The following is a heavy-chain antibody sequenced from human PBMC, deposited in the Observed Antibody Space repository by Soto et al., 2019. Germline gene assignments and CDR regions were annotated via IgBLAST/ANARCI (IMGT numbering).Heavy chain of an antibody. V-gene: IGHV3-23*01. CDR1: GFTFNSYA. CDR3: AKDVAPFYYDSSGYNYYFDS. J-gene: IGHJ4*02. CDR2: ISGSGDTT. D-gene: IGHD3-22*01. Sequence: WGSLRLSCATSGFTFNSYAMSCVRQAPGKGLEWVSAISGSGDTTYYADSVRGRFSISRDNSKNTLYLQMNSLRVEDTAVYYCAKDVAPFYYDSSGYNYYFDSWGQGTLVTVSS.